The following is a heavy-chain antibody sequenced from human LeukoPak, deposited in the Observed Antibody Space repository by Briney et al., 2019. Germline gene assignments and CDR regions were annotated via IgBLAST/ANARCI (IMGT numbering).Heavy chain of an antibody. J-gene: IGHJ6*02. V-gene: IGHV3-74*01. CDR2: INSDGSST. Sequence: PGGSLRLSCAASGFTFSSYWIHWVRQAPGKGLVWVSRINSDGSSTSYADSVKGRFTISRDNAKNTLYLQMNSLRAEDTAVYYCARAGRTTHYYGSGSYYSRTPKVNYGMDVWGQGTTVTVSS. CDR3: ARAGRTTHYYGSGSYYSRTPKVNYGMDV. CDR1: GFTFSSYW. D-gene: IGHD3-10*01.